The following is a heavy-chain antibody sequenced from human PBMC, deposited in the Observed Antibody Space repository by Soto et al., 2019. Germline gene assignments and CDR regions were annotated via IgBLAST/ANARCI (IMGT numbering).Heavy chain of an antibody. J-gene: IGHJ4*02. V-gene: IGHV1-24*01. CDR1: GYTLTELT. CDR2: FDPEDGET. D-gene: IGHD2-2*01. CDR3: ATRVRIRACSSTSCFEFDY. Sequence: GASVKVSCKVSGYTLTELTMHWVRQAPGKGLEAMGGFDPEDGETIYAQKFQGGVTMTEDTSTDTAYMELSSLRSEDTAVYYCATRVRIRACSSTSCFEFDYCGQGTLVTVSS.